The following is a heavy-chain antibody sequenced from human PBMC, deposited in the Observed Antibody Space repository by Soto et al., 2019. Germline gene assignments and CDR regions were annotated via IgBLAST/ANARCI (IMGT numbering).Heavy chain of an antibody. CDR1: GASMSSSSYD. D-gene: IGHD4-17*01. CDR3: ANLPLGGDYEEGMDV. CDR2: IYYSGST. V-gene: IGHV4-39*01. Sequence: EPLSLTCTVSGASMSSSSYDWGWIRQPPGKGLEWIGSIYYSGSTYYNPSLKSRVTISVDTSKNQFSLKLRSVTAADTAVYYCANLPLGGDYEEGMDVWGQGTTVTVS. J-gene: IGHJ6*02.